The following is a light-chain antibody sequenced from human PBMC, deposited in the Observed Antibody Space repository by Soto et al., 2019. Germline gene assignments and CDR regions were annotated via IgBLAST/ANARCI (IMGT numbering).Light chain of an antibody. Sequence: EIMMTQSPATLSVSPGERATLSCRASQSINNNLAWYQQKPGQAPRLLIYGASTRATGIPDRFSGSGSRTEFTLTLSSLQSEDFAVYYCQQYNNWPPEVTFGGGTKVEIK. CDR3: QQYNNWPPEVT. J-gene: IGKJ4*01. CDR2: GAS. V-gene: IGKV3-15*01. CDR1: QSINNN.